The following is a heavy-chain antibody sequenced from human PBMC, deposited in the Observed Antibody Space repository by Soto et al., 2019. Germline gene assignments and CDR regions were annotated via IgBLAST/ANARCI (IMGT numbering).Heavy chain of an antibody. J-gene: IGHJ4*02. CDR1: GFTFSGSA. V-gene: IGHV3-73*01. Sequence: GSLRLSCAASGFTFSGSAMHWVRQASGKGLEWVGRIRSKANSYATAYAASVKGRFTISRDDSKNTAYLQMNSLKTEDTAVYYCIRLHYDSSGIDYWGQGTLVTVSS. CDR2: IRSKANSYAT. CDR3: IRLHYDSSGIDY. D-gene: IGHD3-22*01.